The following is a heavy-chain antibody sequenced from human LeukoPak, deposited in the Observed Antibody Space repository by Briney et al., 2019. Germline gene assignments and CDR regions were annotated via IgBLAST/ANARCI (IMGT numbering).Heavy chain of an antibody. CDR3: AKDSNWAFDY. CDR2: IRKDGSDK. CDR1: GFTFNRNG. Sequence: GGSLRLSCGASGFTFNRNGMHWVRQVPGKGLEWATYIRKDGSDKYYADSVKGRFTISRDSSKNMVYLQMNSLRVEDTALYYCAKDSNWAFDYWGQGTLVRVSS. J-gene: IGHJ4*02. D-gene: IGHD3-16*01. V-gene: IGHV3-30*02.